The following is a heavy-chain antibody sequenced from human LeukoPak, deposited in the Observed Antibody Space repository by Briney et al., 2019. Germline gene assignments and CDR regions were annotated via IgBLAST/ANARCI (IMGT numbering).Heavy chain of an antibody. Sequence: SETLSLTCAVYGGSFSSYYWSWIRQPPGKGLEWIGYIYYSGSTNYNPSLKSRVTISVDTSKNQFSLKLSSVTAADTAVYYCASSQLVREGEVDYWGQGTLVTVSS. CDR2: IYYSGST. CDR3: ASSQLVREGEVDY. V-gene: IGHV4-59*01. J-gene: IGHJ4*02. D-gene: IGHD6-13*01. CDR1: GGSFSSYY.